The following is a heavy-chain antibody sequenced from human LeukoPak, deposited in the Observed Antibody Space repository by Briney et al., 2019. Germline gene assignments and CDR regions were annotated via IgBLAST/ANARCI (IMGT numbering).Heavy chain of an antibody. V-gene: IGHV3-74*01. D-gene: IGHD1-14*01. CDR1: GFNFVNTW. CDR2: IKNDGSGI. J-gene: IGHJ4*02. CDR3: ARKAGAVSSYLATEDDY. Sequence: GGSLRLSCAASGFNFVNTWMHWVRQAPGKGLVWVARIKNDGSGIIYADSVEGRFTISRDNAKNSLYLQMNSLRAEDTAVYYCARKAGAVSSYLATEDDYWGQGTLVTVSS.